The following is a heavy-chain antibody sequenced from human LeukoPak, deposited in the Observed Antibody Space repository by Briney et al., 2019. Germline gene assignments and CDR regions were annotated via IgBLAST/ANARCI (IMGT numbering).Heavy chain of an antibody. CDR3: AGDRPLDADDYYGFYYFDY. CDR2: INPNSGGT. V-gene: IGHV1-2*02. J-gene: IGHJ4*02. CDR1: GYTFTGYY. D-gene: IGHD3-10*01. Sequence: ASVKVSFKASGYTFTGYYMHRVRQAPGQGLEWMGWINPNSGGTNHAQKFQGRVTMTRDTSISTAYMELSRLRSDDTAVYYCAGDRPLDADDYYGFYYFDYWGQGTLVTVSS.